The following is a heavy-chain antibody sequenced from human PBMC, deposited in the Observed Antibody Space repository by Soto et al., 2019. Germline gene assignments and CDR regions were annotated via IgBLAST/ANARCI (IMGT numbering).Heavy chain of an antibody. D-gene: IGHD4-17*01. J-gene: IGHJ6*02. CDR3: AKFDLRYSPYYYGMDV. CDR2: ISYDGSNK. Sequence: QVQLVESGGGVVQPGRSLRLSCAASGFTFSSYGMHWVRQAPGKGLEWVAVISYDGSNKYYADSVKGRFTISRDNSKNTLYLQMNSLRAEDTAVYYCAKFDLRYSPYYYGMDVWGQGTTVTVSS. V-gene: IGHV3-30*18. CDR1: GFTFSSYG.